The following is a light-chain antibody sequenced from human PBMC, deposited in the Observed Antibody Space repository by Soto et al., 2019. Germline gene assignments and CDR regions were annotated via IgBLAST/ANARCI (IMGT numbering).Light chain of an antibody. Sequence: EIVLTQSPATLSLSPGERATLSCRASQSFSIYLAWYQQKPGQAPRLLIYDASNRATGIPARFSGSGSGTDFTLTISSLEPEDFAVYYCQQRSNWPRFTFGQGTRLEIK. CDR1: QSFSIY. V-gene: IGKV3-11*01. CDR2: DAS. CDR3: QQRSNWPRFT. J-gene: IGKJ5*01.